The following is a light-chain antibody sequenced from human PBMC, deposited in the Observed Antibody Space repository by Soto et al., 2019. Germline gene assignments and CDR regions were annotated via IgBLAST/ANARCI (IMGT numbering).Light chain of an antibody. CDR3: SAWDAGLNGDV. V-gene: IGLV1-44*01. CDR2: GDS. CDR1: SSNIGSNN. Sequence: QSVLTQSPSASGTPGQRVTISCSGSSSNIGSNNVNWYQQLPGAAPGLLIYGDSQRPSGVPDRFSASKSGTSASLAISGLQSEDEADYYGSAWDAGLNGDVFGTGTKVTVL. J-gene: IGLJ1*01.